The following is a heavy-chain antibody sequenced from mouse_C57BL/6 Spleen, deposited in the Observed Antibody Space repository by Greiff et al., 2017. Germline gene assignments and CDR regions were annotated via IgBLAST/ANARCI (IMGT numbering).Heavy chain of an antibody. D-gene: IGHD1-1*01. Sequence: QVQLQQPGAELVKPGASVKLSCKASGYTFTSYWMHWVKQRPGRGLEWIGRIDPNRGGTKYNEKFKSKATLTVDKPSSTAYMQLSSLTSEDSAVYYCARSLYYYGSSYGFAYWGQGTLVTVSA. CDR1: GYTFTSYW. CDR2: IDPNRGGT. J-gene: IGHJ3*01. CDR3: ARSLYYYGSSYGFAY. V-gene: IGHV1-72*01.